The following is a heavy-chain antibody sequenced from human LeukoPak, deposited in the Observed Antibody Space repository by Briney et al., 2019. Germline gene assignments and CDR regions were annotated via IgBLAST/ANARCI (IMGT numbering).Heavy chain of an antibody. V-gene: IGHV1-24*01. J-gene: IGHJ4*02. CDR3: VTDIRSGWRNY. D-gene: IGHD6-19*01. CDR2: LDPEDGEA. Sequence: ASVKVSCKVSGYSLTEVSTHWVRQAPGKGLEWMGGLDPEDGEAIYAQKVQGRLTMTEDTSIDTAFMELRRLKSEDTAIYYCVTDIRSGWRNYWGQGTLITVSS. CDR1: GYSLTEVS.